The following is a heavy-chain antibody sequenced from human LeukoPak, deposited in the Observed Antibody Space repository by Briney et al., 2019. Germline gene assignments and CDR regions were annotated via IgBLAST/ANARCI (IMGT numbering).Heavy chain of an antibody. V-gene: IGHV3-11*01. Sequence: PGGSLRRSGAAPGLTSIDSKIGWIRQAPGKGLRWVSYISSSGSTIYYADSVKGRFTISRDNAKNSLYLQMNSLRAEDTAVYYCARDATIAAAGILDYWGQGTLVTVSS. J-gene: IGHJ4*02. CDR3: ARDATIAAAGILDY. CDR2: ISSSGSTI. D-gene: IGHD6-13*01. CDR1: GLTSIDSK.